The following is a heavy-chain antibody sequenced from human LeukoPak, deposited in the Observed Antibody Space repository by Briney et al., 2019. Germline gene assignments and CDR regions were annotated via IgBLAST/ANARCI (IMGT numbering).Heavy chain of an antibody. J-gene: IGHJ4*02. D-gene: IGHD2-15*01. CDR3: ARDPWGGYCSCGSCETSNDY. CDR1: GYTFTSYY. V-gene: IGHV1-46*01. CDR2: INPSGGST. Sequence: ASVKVSCKASGYTFTSYYMHWVRQARGQGLEWMGIINPSGGSTSYAQKFQGRVTMTRDTSTSTVYMELSSLRSEDTAVYYCARDPWGGYCSCGSCETSNDYWGQGTLVTVSS.